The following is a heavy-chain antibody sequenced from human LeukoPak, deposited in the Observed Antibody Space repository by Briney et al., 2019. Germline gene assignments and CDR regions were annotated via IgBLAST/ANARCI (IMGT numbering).Heavy chain of an antibody. CDR3: ARDSYGYWDYYYMDV. D-gene: IGHD5-18*01. Sequence: GGSLRLSCAASGFTFSSYSMNWVRQAPGKGLEWVSSISSSSSYIYYADSVKGRFTISRDNAKNSLYLQMNSLRAEDTAVYYCARDSYGYWDYYYMDVWGKGTTVTVSS. V-gene: IGHV3-21*06. CDR2: ISSSSSYI. CDR1: GFTFSSYS. J-gene: IGHJ6*03.